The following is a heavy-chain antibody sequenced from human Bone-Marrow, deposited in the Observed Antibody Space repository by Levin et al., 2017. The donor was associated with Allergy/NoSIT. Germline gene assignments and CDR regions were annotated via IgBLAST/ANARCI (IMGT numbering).Heavy chain of an antibody. CDR1: GFTFSSYA. CDR3: ARDLAPQEGLQLLPTPPHI. D-gene: IGHD6-19*01. V-gene: IGHV3-30*09. CDR2: ISYDGDTK. Sequence: GGSLRLSCATSGFTFSSYAMHWVRQAPGKGLEWVALISYDGDTKYYADSVKGRFAISRDNSKNTLFLQMNSLRTEDTAVYSCARDLAPQEGLQLLPTPPHIWGQGTLVTVSS. J-gene: IGHJ4*02.